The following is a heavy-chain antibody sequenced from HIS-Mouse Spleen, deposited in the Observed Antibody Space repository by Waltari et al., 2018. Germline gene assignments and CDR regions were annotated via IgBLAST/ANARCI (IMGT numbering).Heavy chain of an antibody. CDR1: GYSISSGYY. V-gene: IGHV4-38-2*02. CDR2: IYHGGST. CDR3: ARVKT. J-gene: IGHJ5*02. Sequence: QVQLQESGPGLVKPSETLSLTCTVSGYSISSGYYWGWIRQPPGKGLEWIGSIYHGGSTYYNPSLKSRVTISVDTSKNQFSLKLSSVTAADTAVYYCARVKTWGQGTLVTVSS.